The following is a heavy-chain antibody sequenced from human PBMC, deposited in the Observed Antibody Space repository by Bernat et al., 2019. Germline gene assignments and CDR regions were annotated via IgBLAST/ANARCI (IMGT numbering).Heavy chain of an antibody. CDR3: AAEAGVDKGRGIAAAGLS. D-gene: IGHD6-13*01. CDR2: IVVGSGNT. J-gene: IGHJ5*02. CDR1: GFTFTSSA. Sequence: QMQLVQSGPEVKKPGTSVKVSCKASGFTFTSSAMQWVRQARGQRLEWIGWIVVGSGNTNYAQKFQERVTITRDMSTSTAYMELSSLRSEDTAVYYCAAEAGVDKGRGIAAAGLSWGQGTLVTVSS. V-gene: IGHV1-58*02.